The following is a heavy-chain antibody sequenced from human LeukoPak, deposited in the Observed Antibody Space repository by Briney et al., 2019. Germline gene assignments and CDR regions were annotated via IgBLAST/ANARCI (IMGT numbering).Heavy chain of an antibody. D-gene: IGHD3-22*01. V-gene: IGHV4-4*07. J-gene: IGHJ1*01. Sequence: SETLSLTCTVSGGSISPYYWNWIRRPAGKGLEWIGRLYVSGATDYNPSLKSRATISVDTSKNQFSLRLKSVTAADTAVYYCARQVPSYFAYYEAPHWGQGTLVTVSS. CDR2: LYVSGAT. CDR3: ARQVPSYFAYYEAPH. CDR1: GGSISPYY.